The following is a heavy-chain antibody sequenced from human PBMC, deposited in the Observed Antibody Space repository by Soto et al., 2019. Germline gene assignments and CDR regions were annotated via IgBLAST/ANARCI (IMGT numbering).Heavy chain of an antibody. V-gene: IGHV1-69*01. D-gene: IGHD4-17*01. Sequence: QVQLVQSGAEVKKPGSSVKVSCKASGGTFSSYAISWVRQAPGQGLEWMGGIIPVFGTVNYAQKFQGRVTITADESTSTAYMELSSLRSEDTAVYYCARSNGDHFKSSYYYGMDVCGQGTTVTVSS. CDR1: GGTFSSYA. J-gene: IGHJ6*02. CDR3: ARSNGDHFKSSYYYGMDV. CDR2: IIPVFGTV.